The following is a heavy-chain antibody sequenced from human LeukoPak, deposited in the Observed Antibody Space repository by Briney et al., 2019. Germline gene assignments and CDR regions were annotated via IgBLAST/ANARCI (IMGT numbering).Heavy chain of an antibody. CDR1: GYTFTGYY. D-gene: IGHD6-6*01. V-gene: IGHV1-2*02. J-gene: IGHJ4*02. CDR2: INPNSGGT. CDR3: ARDPSIAARFASIHXXXYFDY. Sequence: ASVKVSCKASGYTFTGYYMHWVRQAPGQGLEWMGWINPNSGGTNYAQKFQGRVTMTRDTSISTAYMELSRLRSDDTAVYYCARDPSIAARFASIHXXXYFDYWGQGTLVTVSS.